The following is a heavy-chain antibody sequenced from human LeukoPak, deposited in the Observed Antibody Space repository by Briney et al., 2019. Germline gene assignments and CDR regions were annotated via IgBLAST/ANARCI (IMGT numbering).Heavy chain of an antibody. CDR2: VNPNSGGT. CDR1: GYTFTGYY. J-gene: IGHJ4*02. CDR3: ASSLEWLF. Sequence: ASVKVSCKTSGYTFTGYYIHWVRQAPGQGLEWMGWVNPNSGGTNYAQKFQGRVTMTRDTSISTAYMELTRLRSDDTAVYYCASSLEWLFWGQGTLVTVSS. V-gene: IGHV1-2*02. D-gene: IGHD3-3*01.